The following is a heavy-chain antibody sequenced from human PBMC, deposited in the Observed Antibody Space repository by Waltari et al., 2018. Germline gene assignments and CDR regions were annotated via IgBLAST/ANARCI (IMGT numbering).Heavy chain of an antibody. CDR1: GFTFSSYW. V-gene: IGHV3-74*01. CDR2: INGDGTTK. CDR3: ARLTVVSNNDY. Sequence: EVQLVESGGGLVQPGGSLRLSCAASGFTFSSYWMHWVRHAPGKGLVLVSCINGDGTTKKYADSVKGRFTISRDNAKNTLYLQMNSLRAEDTAVYYCARLTVVSNNDYWGQGTLVTVSS. J-gene: IGHJ4*02. D-gene: IGHD1-20*01.